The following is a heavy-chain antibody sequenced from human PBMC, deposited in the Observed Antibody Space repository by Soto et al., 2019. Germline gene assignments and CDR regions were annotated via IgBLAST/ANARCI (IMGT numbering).Heavy chain of an antibody. CDR3: ARDAGSTSYTTHYYYGMDV. D-gene: IGHD2-2*01. V-gene: IGHV3-53*01. CDR1: GFTVSSNY. J-gene: IGHJ6*02. CDR2: IYSGGST. Sequence: GGSLRLSCAASGFTVSSNYMSWVRQAPGKGLEWVSVIYSGGSTYYADSVKGRFTISRDNSKNTLYLQMNSLRAEDTAVYYCARDAGSTSYTTHYYYGMDVWGQGTTVTVSS.